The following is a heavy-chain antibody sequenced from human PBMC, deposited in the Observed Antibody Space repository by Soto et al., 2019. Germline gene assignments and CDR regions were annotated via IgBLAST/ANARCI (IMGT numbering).Heavy chain of an antibody. CDR3: ARDLGYYYDSPGMDV. CDR1: GFTFSSYS. Sequence: GGSLRLSCAASGFTFSSYSMNWVRQAPGKGLEWVSYISSSSSTIYYADSVKGRFTISRDNAKNSLYLQMNSLRDEDTAVYYCARDLGYYYDSPGMDVWCQGTRVTVSS. V-gene: IGHV3-48*02. D-gene: IGHD3-22*01. CDR2: ISSSSSTI. J-gene: IGHJ6*02.